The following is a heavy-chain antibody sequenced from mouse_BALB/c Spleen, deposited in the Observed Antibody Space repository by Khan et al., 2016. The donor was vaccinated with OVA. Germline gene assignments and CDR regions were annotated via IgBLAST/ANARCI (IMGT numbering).Heavy chain of an antibody. J-gene: IGHJ2*02. CDR3: AKYYRSDVYFDY. CDR2: IYPLSDDT. V-gene: IGHV1S136*01. Sequence: IQLVQSGPELVKPGASVKMSCKASGYTFTAYVMYWVQQKPGQGLEWIGYIYPLSDDTKYNEMFKGKATLTSDKSSSTAYMELSSLTSEVSAVYFCAKYYRSDVYFDYWGQGTSLTVSS. CDR1: GYTFTAYV. D-gene: IGHD2-14*01.